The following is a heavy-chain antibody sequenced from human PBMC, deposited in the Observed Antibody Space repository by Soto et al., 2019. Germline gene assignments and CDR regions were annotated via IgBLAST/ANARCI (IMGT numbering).Heavy chain of an antibody. V-gene: IGHV1-8*01. CDR2: MNPNSGNT. Sequence: ASVKVSCKASGYTYTSYDINWVRQATGQGLEWMGWMNPNSGNTGYAQKFQGRVTMTRNTSISTAYMELSSLRSEDTAVYYCARRGYSSSWYYYYYYGMDVWGQGTTVTVSS. CDR3: ARRGYSSSWYYYYYYGMDV. CDR1: GYTYTSYD. D-gene: IGHD6-13*01. J-gene: IGHJ6*02.